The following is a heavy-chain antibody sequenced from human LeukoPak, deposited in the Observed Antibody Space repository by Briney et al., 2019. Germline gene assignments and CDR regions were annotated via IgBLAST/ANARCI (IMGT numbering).Heavy chain of an antibody. V-gene: IGHV4-59*01. CDR1: GGSISSYY. Sequence: KPSETLSLTCTVSGGSISSYYWSWIRQPPGKGLEWIGYIYYSGSTNYNPSLKSRVTISIDTYKNQFSLKLSSVTAADTAVYYCAREPYYDFWSGYLDWGQGTLVTVSS. D-gene: IGHD3-3*01. J-gene: IGHJ4*02. CDR3: AREPYYDFWSGYLD. CDR2: IYYSGST.